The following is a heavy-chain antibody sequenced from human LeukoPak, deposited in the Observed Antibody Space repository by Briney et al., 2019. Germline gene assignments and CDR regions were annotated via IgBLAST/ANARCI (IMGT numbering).Heavy chain of an antibody. V-gene: IGHV4-34*01. CDR1: GGSFSGYY. Sequence: PSETLSLTCAVYGGSFSGYYWSWIRQPPGKVLEWIGEINHSGSTNYNPSLKSRVTISVDTSKNQFSLKLSSVTAADTAVYYCARTAITFGGVRYFDYWGQGTLVTVSS. CDR3: ARTAITFGGVRYFDY. J-gene: IGHJ4*02. CDR2: INHSGST. D-gene: IGHD3-16*01.